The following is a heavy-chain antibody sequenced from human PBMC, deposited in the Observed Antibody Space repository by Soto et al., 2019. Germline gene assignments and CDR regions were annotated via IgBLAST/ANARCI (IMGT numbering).Heavy chain of an antibody. Sequence: GESLKISCKGSGYSFTSYWIGWLRQMPGKGLEWMGIIYPGDSDTRYSPSFRCQVTISADKSISTAYLQWSSLKASDTAMYYCARGATIRLYYYGMDVWGQGTTVTVSS. CDR2: IYPGDSDT. CDR1: GYSFTSYW. D-gene: IGHD5-12*01. CDR3: ARGATIRLYYYGMDV. V-gene: IGHV5-51*01. J-gene: IGHJ6*02.